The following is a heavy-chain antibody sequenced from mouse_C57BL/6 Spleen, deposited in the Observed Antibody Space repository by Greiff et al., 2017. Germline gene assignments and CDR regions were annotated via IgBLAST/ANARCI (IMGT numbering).Heavy chain of an antibody. D-gene: IGHD3-2*02. CDR1: GYTFTSYW. V-gene: IGHV1-69*01. CDR3: ARSEAQATSFDY. J-gene: IGHJ2*01. CDR2: IDPSDSYT. Sequence: VQLQQPGAELVMPGASVKLSCKASGYTFTSYWMHWVKQMPGQGLEWIGEIDPSDSYTNYNQKFKGKSTLTVDKSSSTAYMQLSSLTSEDSAVYYCARSEAQATSFDYWGQGTTLTVSS.